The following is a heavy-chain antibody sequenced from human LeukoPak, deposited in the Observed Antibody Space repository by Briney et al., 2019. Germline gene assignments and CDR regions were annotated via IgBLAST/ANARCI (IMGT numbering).Heavy chain of an antibody. CDR1: GYSISSGYY. D-gene: IGHD3-9*01. Sequence: SETLSLTCAVSGYSISSGYYWGWIRQPPGKGLEWIGSIYHSGSTYYNPSLKSRVTISVDTSKNHFSLKLSSVTAADTAVYYCARVLGLRYFDWFDYWGQGTLVTVSS. J-gene: IGHJ4*02. CDR2: IYHSGST. V-gene: IGHV4-38-2*01. CDR3: ARVLGLRYFDWFDY.